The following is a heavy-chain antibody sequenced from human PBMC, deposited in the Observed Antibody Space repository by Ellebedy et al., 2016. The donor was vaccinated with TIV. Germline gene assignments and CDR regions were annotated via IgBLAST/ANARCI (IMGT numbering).Heavy chain of an antibody. CDR3: TPWGLGGY. V-gene: IGHV3-23*01. CDR1: GFTFSHYA. CDR2: IVGSGGSR. J-gene: IGHJ4*02. D-gene: IGHD2-21*01. Sequence: GESLKISCAGNGFTFSHYAMNWVRQAPGKGLEWVSGIVGSGGSRYADSVKGRFTISRDNSKSTLDLQMNSLRAEDTAAYYCTPWGLGGYWGQGTLVTVSS.